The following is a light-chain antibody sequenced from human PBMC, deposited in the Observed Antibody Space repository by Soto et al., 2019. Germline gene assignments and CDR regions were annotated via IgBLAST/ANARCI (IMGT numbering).Light chain of an antibody. CDR2: NNN. CDR1: SSNIGNNI. J-gene: IGLJ2*01. V-gene: IGLV1-44*01. Sequence: QSVLTQPPSASGTPGKRVTISCSGSSSNIGNNIVNWYQQLPGTAPKLLIYNNNQRPSGVPDRFSGSKSGASASLAISGLQSEDEADYYCETWDGSLNTILFGGGTKLTVL. CDR3: ETWDGSLNTIL.